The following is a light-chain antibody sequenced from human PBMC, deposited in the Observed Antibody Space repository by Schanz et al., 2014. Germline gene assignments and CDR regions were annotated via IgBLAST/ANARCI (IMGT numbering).Light chain of an antibody. CDR3: HQYKDT. CDR2: DAS. J-gene: IGKJ2*01. Sequence: DIQMTQSPSTLSASVGDRVTITCRASQRITSWLAWYQQKPGKAPNLLIYDASYLAAGVPSRFSGSGSGTEFTLTITNLQPDDSAIYYCHQYKDTFGQGTKLEIK. V-gene: IGKV1-5*01. CDR1: QRITSW.